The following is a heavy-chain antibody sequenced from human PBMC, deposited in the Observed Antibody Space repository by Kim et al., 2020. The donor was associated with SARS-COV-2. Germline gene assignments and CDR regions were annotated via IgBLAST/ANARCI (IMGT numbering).Heavy chain of an antibody. CDR2: ISWNSGSI. V-gene: IGHV3-9*01. CDR3: ACMVRGVIKTYFDY. Sequence: GGSLRLSCAASGFTFDDYAMHWVRQAPGKGLEWVSGISWNSGSIGYADSVKGRFTISRDNAKNSLYLQMNSLRAEDTALYYCACMVRGVIKTYFDYWGQGTLVTVSS. J-gene: IGHJ4*02. CDR1: GFTFDDYA. D-gene: IGHD3-10*01.